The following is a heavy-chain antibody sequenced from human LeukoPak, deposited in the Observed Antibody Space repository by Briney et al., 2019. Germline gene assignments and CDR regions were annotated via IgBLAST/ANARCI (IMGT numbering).Heavy chain of an antibody. D-gene: IGHD3-22*01. V-gene: IGHV4-30-4*01. CDR1: GGSISSGDYY. Sequence: KPSETLSLTCTVSGGSISSGDYYWSWIRQPPGKGLEWIGYIYYSGSTYYNPSLKSRVTISVDTSKNQFSLKLSSVTAADTAVYCCARVHSSGYYGGYWGQGTLVTVSS. CDR3: ARVHSSGYYGGY. CDR2: IYYSGST. J-gene: IGHJ4*02.